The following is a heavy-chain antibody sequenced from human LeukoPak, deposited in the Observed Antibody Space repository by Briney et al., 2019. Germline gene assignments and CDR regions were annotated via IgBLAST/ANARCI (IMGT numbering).Heavy chain of an antibody. V-gene: IGHV3-7*01. CDR2: IKQDGSQR. J-gene: IGHJ4*02. Sequence: PGGSLRLSCAASGFSISSFWMSWVRQDPGKGPEWVANIKQDGSQRHYVDSVKGRFTISRDNANNLLYLQMDSLRAEDTAVYYCARLGDNSGYYDYWGQGTLVTVSS. CDR3: ARLGDNSGYYDY. D-gene: IGHD3-22*01. CDR1: GFSISSFW.